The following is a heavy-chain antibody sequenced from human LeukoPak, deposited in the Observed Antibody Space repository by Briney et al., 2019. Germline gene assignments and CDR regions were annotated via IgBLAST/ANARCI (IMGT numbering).Heavy chain of an antibody. CDR3: ASFPPYMVRTDAFDI. V-gene: IGHV3-7*01. Sequence: HPGGPLRLSCAASGFTFSTYWMTWVRQAPGKGLEWVANIKPDGSQIYYVDSVKGRFTISRDNAKNSLYLQMNSLRAEDTAVYYCASFPPYMVRTDAFDIWGQGTMVTVSS. D-gene: IGHD3-10*01. CDR2: IKPDGSQI. J-gene: IGHJ3*02. CDR1: GFTFSTYW.